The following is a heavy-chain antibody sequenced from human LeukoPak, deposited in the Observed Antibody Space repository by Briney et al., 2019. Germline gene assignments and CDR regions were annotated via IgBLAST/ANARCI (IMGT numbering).Heavy chain of an antibody. Sequence: SETLSLTCTVSGGSISSYYWSWIRQPPGKGLEWIGYIYYSGSTNYNPSLKSRVTISVDTSKNQFSLKLSSVTAADTAVYYCASALSGSSWGDFDYWGQGTLVTVSS. V-gene: IGHV4-59*01. D-gene: IGHD6-13*01. CDR2: IYYSGST. CDR1: GGSISSYY. CDR3: ASALSGSSWGDFDY. J-gene: IGHJ4*02.